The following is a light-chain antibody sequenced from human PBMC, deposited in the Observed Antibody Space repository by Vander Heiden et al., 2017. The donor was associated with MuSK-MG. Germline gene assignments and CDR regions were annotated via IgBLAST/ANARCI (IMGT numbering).Light chain of an antibody. CDR3: QQYNSYSWT. CDR1: QSISSW. J-gene: IGKJ1*01. CDR2: KAS. V-gene: IGKV1-5*03. Sequence: DIQMTQSPSTLSASVGDRVTITCRASQSISSWLAWYQQKPGKAPKLLIYKASSLESGVPSRFSGSGSWTEFSPTTSSLQPYDFSTYYCQQYNSYSWTFGQGTKVEI.